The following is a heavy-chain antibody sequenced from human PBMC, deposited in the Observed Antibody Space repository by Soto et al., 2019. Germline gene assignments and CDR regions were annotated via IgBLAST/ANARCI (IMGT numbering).Heavy chain of an antibody. D-gene: IGHD1-26*01. CDR1: EFTFSSYA. CDR3: AKAPSGSYYWTFDY. J-gene: IGHJ4*02. V-gene: IGHV3-23*01. Sequence: EVQLLESGGGLVQPGGSQRLSCVASEFTFSSYAMNWVRQAPGKGLEWVSGISDSGGSTYYADSVKGRFTISRDNSRSTLYLQMNSPRAEDTAVYYCAKAPSGSYYWTFDYWGQGTLVTVSS. CDR2: ISDSGGST.